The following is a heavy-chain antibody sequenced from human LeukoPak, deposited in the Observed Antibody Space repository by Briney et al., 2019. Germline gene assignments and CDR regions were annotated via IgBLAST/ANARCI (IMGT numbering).Heavy chain of an antibody. CDR3: ARGSIGLMTTMTD. CDR2: ININTGNP. J-gene: IGHJ4*02. D-gene: IGHD4-17*01. CDR1: GYTFTGYY. Sequence: EASVKVSCKASGYTFTGYYMHWVRQAPGQGLEWMGWININTGNPTYAQGFTGRFVFSLDTSVSTAYLQISSLKAEDTAVYYCARGSIGLMTTMTDWGQGTLVTVSS. V-gene: IGHV7-4-1*02.